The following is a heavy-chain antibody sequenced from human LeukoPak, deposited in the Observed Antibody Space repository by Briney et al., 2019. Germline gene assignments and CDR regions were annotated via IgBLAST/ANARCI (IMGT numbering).Heavy chain of an antibody. CDR3: ARGEAAGYCSSTSCGRAFDI. CDR1: GFTFSSYA. D-gene: IGHD2-2*03. J-gene: IGHJ3*02. V-gene: IGHV3-30-3*01. CDR2: ISYDGSNK. Sequence: GRSLRLSCAASGFTFSSYAMHWVRQAPGKGLEWVAVISYDGSNKYYADSVKGRFTISRDNSKNTLYLQMNSLRAEDTAVYYCARGEAAGYCSSTSCGRAFDIWGQGTMVTVSS.